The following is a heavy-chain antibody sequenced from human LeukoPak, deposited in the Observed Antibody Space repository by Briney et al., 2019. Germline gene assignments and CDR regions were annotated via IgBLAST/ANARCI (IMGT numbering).Heavy chain of an antibody. D-gene: IGHD3-10*01. CDR3: AKDFPSMVRGVTIRAFDY. Sequence: SETLSLTCTVSGGFISRYYWSWIRQPPGKGLEWIGYIYYSGSTNYNPSLKSRVTISVDTSKNQFSLKLSSVTAADTAVYYCAKDFPSMVRGVTIRAFDYWGQGTLVTVSS. J-gene: IGHJ4*02. V-gene: IGHV4-59*01. CDR2: IYYSGST. CDR1: GGFISRYY.